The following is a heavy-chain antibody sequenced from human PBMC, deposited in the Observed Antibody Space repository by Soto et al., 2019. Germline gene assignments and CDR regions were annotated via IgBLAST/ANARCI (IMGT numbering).Heavy chain of an antibody. D-gene: IGHD6-13*01. Sequence: ASVKVSCKVSGYTFTSYGISWVRQAPGQGLEWMGWISAYNGNTNYAQKLQGRVTMTTDTSTSTAYMELRSLRSDDTAVYYCARCDIAAGTTPSWWFDPWGQGTLVTVSS. J-gene: IGHJ5*02. CDR3: ARCDIAAGTTPSWWFDP. CDR1: GYTFTSYG. V-gene: IGHV1-18*04. CDR2: ISAYNGNT.